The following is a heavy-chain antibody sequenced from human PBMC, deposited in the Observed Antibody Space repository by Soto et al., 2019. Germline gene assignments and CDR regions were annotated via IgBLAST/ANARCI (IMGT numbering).Heavy chain of an antibody. D-gene: IGHD3-16*02. CDR2: ISGNTGHA. J-gene: IGHJ4*02. V-gene: IGHV3-23*01. CDR1: GFPFSNYA. CDR3: AKVPSQYIWGSYLRYYDY. Sequence: EVQMLESGGGLVQPGGSLRLSCAASGFPFSNYAMTWVCQAPGKGLEWVSGISGNTGHAYYADSVKDRFTISRDNSKNTLYLQMDSLRAEDTAVYYCAKVPSQYIWGSYLRYYDYWGQGTLVTVSS.